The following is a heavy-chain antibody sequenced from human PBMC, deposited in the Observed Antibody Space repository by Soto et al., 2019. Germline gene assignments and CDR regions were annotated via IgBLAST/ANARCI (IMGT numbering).Heavy chain of an antibody. CDR2: IYSGGST. Sequence: GGSLRLSCAASGFTGSTNDMSWVRPAPGKGLEWVSVIYSGGSTFYADSVRGRFTISRDNSKNTVNLQMNSLRAEDTAVYYCARDPWAADYWGQGTLVTVSS. J-gene: IGHJ4*02. CDR3: ARDPWAADY. D-gene: IGHD3-16*01. CDR1: GFTGSTND. V-gene: IGHV3-66*01.